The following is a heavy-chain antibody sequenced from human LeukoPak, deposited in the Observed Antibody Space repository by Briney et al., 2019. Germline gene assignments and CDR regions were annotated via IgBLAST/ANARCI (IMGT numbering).Heavy chain of an antibody. J-gene: IGHJ5*02. CDR1: GYTFTSYG. CDR3: ARDALYYDILTGYQFGFDP. D-gene: IGHD3-9*01. CDR2: ISAYNGNT. V-gene: IGHV1-18*01. Sequence: ASVKVSCKASGYTFTSYGISWVRQAPGQGPEWMGWISAYNGNTNYAQKLQGRVTLTTDTSTTTAYMELRSLRSDGTAVYYCARDALYYDILTGYQFGFDPWGQGTLVTVSS.